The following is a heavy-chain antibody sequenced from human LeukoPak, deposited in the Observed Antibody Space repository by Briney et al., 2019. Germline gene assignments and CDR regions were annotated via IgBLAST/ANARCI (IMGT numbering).Heavy chain of an antibody. CDR1: GFTFSSYA. CDR3: AKTQGYYDY. CDR2: ISVSGDTI. D-gene: IGHD2-15*01. Sequence: GGSLRLSCAASGFTFSSYAMSWVRQAPGKGLEWVSLISVSGDTIYYADSVKGRFTVSRDNSKDTLYLQMNSLRAEDTAVYYCAKTQGYYDYWGQGTLVTVSS. V-gene: IGHV3-23*01. J-gene: IGHJ4*02.